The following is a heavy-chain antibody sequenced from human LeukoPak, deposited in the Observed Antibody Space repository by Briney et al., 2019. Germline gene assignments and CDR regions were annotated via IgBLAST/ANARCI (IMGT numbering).Heavy chain of an antibody. CDR3: AKDLYSYLGAFDI. V-gene: IGHV3-23*01. D-gene: IGHD2-21*01. Sequence: VGSLGLSCAASGFTFSSYAMSWVRQAPGKGLEWVSAISGSGGSTYYADSVKGRFTISRDNSKNTLYLQMNSLRAEDTAVYYCAKDLYSYLGAFDIWGQGTMVTVSS. CDR2: ISGSGGST. J-gene: IGHJ3*02. CDR1: GFTFSSYA.